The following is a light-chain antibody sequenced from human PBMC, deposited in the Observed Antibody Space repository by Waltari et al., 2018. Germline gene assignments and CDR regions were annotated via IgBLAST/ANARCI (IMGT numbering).Light chain of an antibody. CDR3: CSYAGFSWV. V-gene: IGLV2-11*01. Sequence: QSALTQPRSVSGSPGQSVTISCTGTNSDVGGYKYFSWYQLHPGKAPKLMIYDVTKRPSGVSDRFSGSKSGNTASLTISGLQTDDEADYYCCSYAGFSWVFGGGTELTVL. CDR1: NSDVGGYKY. J-gene: IGLJ3*02. CDR2: DVT.